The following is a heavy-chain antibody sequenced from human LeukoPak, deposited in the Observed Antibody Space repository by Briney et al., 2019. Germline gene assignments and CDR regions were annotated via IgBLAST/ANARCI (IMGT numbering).Heavy chain of an antibody. CDR3: ARGPTRSWFDP. J-gene: IGHJ5*02. V-gene: IGHV4-34*01. Sequence: SETLSLTCIVSGGSINTYYWSWIRQPPGKGLEWIGEINHSGSTNYNPSLKSRVTISVDTSKNQFSLKLSSVTAADTAVYYCARGPTRSWFDPWGQGTLVTVSS. CDR2: INHSGST. CDR1: GGSINTYY.